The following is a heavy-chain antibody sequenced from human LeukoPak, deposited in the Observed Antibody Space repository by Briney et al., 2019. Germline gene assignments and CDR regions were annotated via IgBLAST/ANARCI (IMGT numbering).Heavy chain of an antibody. CDR1: GGSISSYY. D-gene: IGHD3-22*01. CDR2: INHSGST. CDR3: ASFYYDSSGEYYFDY. J-gene: IGHJ4*02. V-gene: IGHV4-34*01. Sequence: SETLSLTCTVSGGSISSYYWSWIRQPPGKGLEWIGEINHSGSTNYNPSLKSRVTISVDTSKNQFSLKLSSVTAADTAVYYCASFYYDSSGEYYFDYWGQGTLVTVSS.